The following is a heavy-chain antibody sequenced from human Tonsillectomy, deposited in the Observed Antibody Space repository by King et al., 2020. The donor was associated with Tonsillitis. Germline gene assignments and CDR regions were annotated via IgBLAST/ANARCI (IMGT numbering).Heavy chain of an antibody. Sequence: QLVQSGGGVVQPGRSLRLSCAASGFTFSSYAMHWVRQAPGKGLEWVAVISYDGSNKYYADSVKGRFTISRDNSKNTLYLQMNSLRAEDTAVYYCARVGEGFGELLLGFYWFDPWGQGTLVTVSS. V-gene: IGHV3-30*04. D-gene: IGHD3-10*01. CDR2: ISYDGSNK. CDR3: ARVGEGFGELLLGFYWFDP. J-gene: IGHJ5*02. CDR1: GFTFSSYA.